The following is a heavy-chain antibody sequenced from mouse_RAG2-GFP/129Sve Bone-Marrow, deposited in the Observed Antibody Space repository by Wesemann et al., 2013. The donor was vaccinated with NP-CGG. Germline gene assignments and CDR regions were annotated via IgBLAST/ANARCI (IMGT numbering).Heavy chain of an antibody. CDR3: ARGGSSGYAY. Sequence: GPGMVKPSQSLSLTCTVTGYSITSGYDWHWIRHFPGNKLEWMGYISYSGSTNYNPSLKSRISITHDTSKNHFFLKLNSVTTEDTATYYCARGGSSGYAYWGQGTTLTVSS. J-gene: IGHJ2*01. CDR2: ISYSGST. D-gene: IGHD3-2*02. CDR1: GYSITSGYD. V-gene: IGHV3-1*01.